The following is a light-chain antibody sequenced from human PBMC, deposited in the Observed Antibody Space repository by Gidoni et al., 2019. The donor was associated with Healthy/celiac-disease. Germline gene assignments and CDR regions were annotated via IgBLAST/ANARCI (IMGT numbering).Light chain of an antibody. CDR1: QSISSW. J-gene: IGKJ1*01. V-gene: IGKV1-5*03. CDR3: QQYNSYLLT. Sequence: DMQMTQSPSPLSASVGDRVTITCRASQSISSWLAWYQQKPGKAPKLLIYKASSLESGVPSRFSGSGSGTEFTLTISSLQPDDFATYYCQQYNSYLLTFGQGTKVEIK. CDR2: KAS.